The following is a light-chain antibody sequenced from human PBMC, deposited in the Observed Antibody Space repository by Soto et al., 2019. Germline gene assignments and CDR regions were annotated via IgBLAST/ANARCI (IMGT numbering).Light chain of an antibody. CDR2: DAS. J-gene: IGKJ5*01. V-gene: IGKV3-11*01. CDR1: QSVSSS. Sequence: ELVLTQSPGTMSLSPGQRATLPCRPSQSVSSSALAWYPPTPGQAPRLLIYDASNRATGIPARFSGSGSGTDFTLTISSLEAEDFAVYYCQQRSNWPPITFGQGTRLEIK. CDR3: QQRSNWPPIT.